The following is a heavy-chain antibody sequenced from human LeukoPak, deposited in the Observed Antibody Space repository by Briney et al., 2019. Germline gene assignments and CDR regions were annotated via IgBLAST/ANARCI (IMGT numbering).Heavy chain of an antibody. CDR1: GYTFSNFG. J-gene: IGHJ4*02. CDR3: ARDCSGGTCYLDY. V-gene: IGHV1-18*01. Sequence: ASVKVSCRASGYTFSNFGINWVRQAPGQGLEWMGWISAYNGHINYAQNLQGRVTMTTDTFTSTAYMELRSLRSDDTAVYYCARDCSGGTCYLDYWGQGTLVIVSS. D-gene: IGHD2-15*01. CDR2: ISAYNGHI.